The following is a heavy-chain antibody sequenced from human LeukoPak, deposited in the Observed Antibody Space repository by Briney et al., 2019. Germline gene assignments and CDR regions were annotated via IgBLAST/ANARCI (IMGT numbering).Heavy chain of an antibody. Sequence: SETLSLTCTVSGGSISSSSYYWGWIRQPPGKGLEWIGSLYYSGSTYYNPSLKSRVTISADTSKNQFSLRLSSVTAADTAVYYCARDGYSSGWYLSRRNYYMDVWGKGTTVTVSS. CDR3: ARDGYSSGWYLSRRNYYMDV. V-gene: IGHV4-39*02. CDR1: GGSISSSSYY. CDR2: LYYSGST. J-gene: IGHJ6*03. D-gene: IGHD6-19*01.